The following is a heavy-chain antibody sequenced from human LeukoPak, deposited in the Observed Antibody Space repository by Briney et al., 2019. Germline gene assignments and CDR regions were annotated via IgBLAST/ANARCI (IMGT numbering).Heavy chain of an antibody. D-gene: IGHD6-25*01. CDR3: ARERGSSNRKQRGQERDLRY. J-gene: IGHJ4*02. CDR1: VGSFSSYY. Sequence: SETLSLTCAFYVGSFSSYYWNWIRPPPGKGLEWIGEINHSGSTNYNPSLMSRVTISVDTSKNQYSLKLSSVTAADTAVYYCARERGSSNRKQRGQERDLRYWGQGTLVTVSS. CDR2: INHSGST. V-gene: IGHV4-34*01.